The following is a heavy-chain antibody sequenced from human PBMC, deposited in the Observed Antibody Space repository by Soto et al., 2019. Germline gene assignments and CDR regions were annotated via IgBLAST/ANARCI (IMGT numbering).Heavy chain of an antibody. CDR2: IWYDGSNK. CDR3: ARDRGPRTDTAMVYDYYYYGMDV. D-gene: IGHD5-18*01. Sequence: QVQLVESGGGVVQPGRSLRLSCAASGFTFSSYGMHWVRQAPGKGLEWVAVIWYDGSNKYYADSVKGRFTISRDNSKNTLYLQMTSLRAEDTAVYYWARDRGPRTDTAMVYDYYYYGMDVWGKGTTVTVSS. V-gene: IGHV3-33*01. J-gene: IGHJ6*04. CDR1: GFTFSSYG.